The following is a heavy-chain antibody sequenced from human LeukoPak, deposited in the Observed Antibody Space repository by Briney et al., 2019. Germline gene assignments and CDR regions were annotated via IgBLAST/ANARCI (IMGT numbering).Heavy chain of an antibody. CDR1: GGSIGTHY. D-gene: IGHD1-26*01. Sequence: PSETLSLTCTVSGGSIGTHYWSWIRQPPGRGLEWIGYIYYTGSTKYNPSLKNRVSISVNTSKNQFSLKVSSMPAADTAVYYCARDYSGSYFDYWGQGTLVTVSS. V-gene: IGHV4-59*11. CDR3: ARDYSGSYFDY. CDR2: IYYTGST. J-gene: IGHJ4*02.